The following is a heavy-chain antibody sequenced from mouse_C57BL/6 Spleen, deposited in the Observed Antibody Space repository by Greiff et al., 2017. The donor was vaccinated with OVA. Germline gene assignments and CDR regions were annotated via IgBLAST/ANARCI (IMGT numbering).Heavy chain of an antibody. J-gene: IGHJ4*01. CDR1: GYTFTSYW. D-gene: IGHD1-1*01. V-gene: IGHV1-52*01. CDR3: ARNYGSNYYYALDY. CDR2: IDPSDSDT. Sequence: QVQLQQPGAELVRPGSSVKLSCKASGYTFTSYWMNWVKQRPIQGLEWIGKIDPSDSDTHYNQKFKDKATLTVDKSSSTAYMQLSSLTSEDSAVYYGARNYGSNYYYALDYWGQGTTVTVSS.